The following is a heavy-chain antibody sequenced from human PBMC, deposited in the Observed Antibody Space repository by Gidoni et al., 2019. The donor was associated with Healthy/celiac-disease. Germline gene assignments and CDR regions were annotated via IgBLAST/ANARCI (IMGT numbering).Heavy chain of an antibody. V-gene: IGHV3-30-3*01. CDR2: ISYDGSNK. D-gene: IGHD6-6*01. Sequence: QVQLVESGGGVVQPGRSLRLSCAASGSTFSSYAMHWVRQAPGKGLEWVAVISYDGSNKYYADSVKGRFTISRDNSKNTLYLQMNSLRAEDTAVYYCARESARRYFDYWGQGTLVTVSS. J-gene: IGHJ4*02. CDR3: ARESARRYFDY. CDR1: GSTFSSYA.